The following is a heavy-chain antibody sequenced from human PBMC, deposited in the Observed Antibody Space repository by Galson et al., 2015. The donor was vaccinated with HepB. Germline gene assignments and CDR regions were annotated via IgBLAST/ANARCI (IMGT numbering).Heavy chain of an antibody. CDR3: ASIGSTEGPFDY. Sequence: SLRLSCAASGFTFSSYGMHWVRQAPGKGLEWVAVISYDGSNKYYADSVKGRFTISRDNSKNTLYLQMNSLRAEDTAVYYCASIGSTEGPFDYWGQGTLVTVSS. CDR1: GFTFSSYG. CDR2: ISYDGSNK. V-gene: IGHV3-30*03. J-gene: IGHJ4*02. D-gene: IGHD2-2*01.